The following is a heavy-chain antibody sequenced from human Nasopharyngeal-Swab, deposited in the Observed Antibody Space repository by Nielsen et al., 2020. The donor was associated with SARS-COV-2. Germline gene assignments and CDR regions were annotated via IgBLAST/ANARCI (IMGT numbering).Heavy chain of an antibody. CDR2: IYPDDSDT. Sequence: GESLKISCKGSGYSFKDWIGWVRQMPGKGLEWMGIIYPDDSDTRYSPAFQGQVTISVDKSISTAYLQWSSLRASDTAMYYCARHGASRYCSGGIWPYYFDYWGQGTLVTVSS. V-gene: IGHV5-51*01. CDR3: ARHGASRYCSGGIWPYYFDY. D-gene: IGHD2-8*02. J-gene: IGHJ4*02. CDR1: GYSFKDW.